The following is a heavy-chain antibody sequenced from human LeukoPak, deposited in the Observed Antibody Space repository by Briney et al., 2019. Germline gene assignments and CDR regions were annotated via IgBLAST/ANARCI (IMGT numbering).Heavy chain of an antibody. J-gene: IGHJ4*02. CDR2: ISAYNGNT. CDR3: ARDHLQQWLPGY. D-gene: IGHD6-19*01. Sequence: ASVKVSCKASGYAFTSYGISWVRQAPGQGLEWMGWISAYNGNTNYAQKLQGRVTMTTDTSTSTAYMELRSLRSDDTAVYYCARDHLQQWLPGYWGQGTLVTVSS. CDR1: GYAFTSYG. V-gene: IGHV1-18*01.